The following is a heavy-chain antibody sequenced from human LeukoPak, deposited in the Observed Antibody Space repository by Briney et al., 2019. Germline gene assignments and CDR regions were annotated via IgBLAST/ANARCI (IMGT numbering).Heavy chain of an antibody. CDR2: INHSGST. J-gene: IGHJ4*02. V-gene: IGHV4-34*01. D-gene: IGHD6-13*01. CDR3: ATVAAAGRIDY. CDR1: GGSFSGYY. Sequence: SETLSLTCAVYGGSFSGYYWSWIRQPPGKGLEWIGEINHSGSTNYNPSLKSRVTISVDTSKNQFSLKLSSVTAADTAVYYCATVAAAGRIDYWGQGTLVTVS.